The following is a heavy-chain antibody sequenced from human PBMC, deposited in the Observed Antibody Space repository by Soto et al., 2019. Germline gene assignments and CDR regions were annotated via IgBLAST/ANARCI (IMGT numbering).Heavy chain of an antibody. V-gene: IGHV4-30-4*01. Sequence: QVQLQESGPGLVKPSQTLPLTCTVSGGSISSGVYYWSWIRQPPGKGLEWIGYIYYSGSTYYNPSLKSRVTISVDTSKNQFSLKLSSVTAADTAVYYCARSGGVTPSGVADYWGQGTLVTVSS. CDR2: IYYSGST. CDR1: GGSISSGVYY. D-gene: IGHD2-8*02. J-gene: IGHJ4*02. CDR3: ARSGGVTPSGVADY.